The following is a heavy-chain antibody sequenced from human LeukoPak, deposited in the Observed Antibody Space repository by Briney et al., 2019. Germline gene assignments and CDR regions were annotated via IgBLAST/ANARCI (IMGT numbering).Heavy chain of an antibody. J-gene: IGHJ4*02. V-gene: IGHV4-59*01. D-gene: IGHD5-24*01. CDR3: ARDRYGAGFNED. CDR1: GGSINSYF. Sequence: SETLSLTCTVSGGSINSYFWSWLRQPPGKRLEWIGYISYSGSTNSKPSLKSRVTISLGTSKKQFSLKLSSVTAADTAIYYCARDRYGAGFNEDWGQGTLVTVSS. CDR2: ISYSGST.